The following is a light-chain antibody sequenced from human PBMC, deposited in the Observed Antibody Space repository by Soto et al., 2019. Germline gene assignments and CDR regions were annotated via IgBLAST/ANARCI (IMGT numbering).Light chain of an antibody. J-gene: IGLJ2*01. CDR2: DVT. V-gene: IGLV2-11*01. CDR3: CSYAGSDILI. CDR1: SSDVGGYNY. Sequence: QSVLTQPRSVSGSPGQSVTISCTGTSSDVGGYNYVSWYQRHTGKAPKLIISDVTKRPSGVPDRFSGSKSGNTASLSISGLQAEDEADYDCCSYAGSDILIFGGGTKLTVL.